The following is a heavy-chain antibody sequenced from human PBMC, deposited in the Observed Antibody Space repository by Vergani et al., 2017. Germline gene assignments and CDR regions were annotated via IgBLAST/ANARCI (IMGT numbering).Heavy chain of an antibody. CDR2: ISGSGGST. D-gene: IGHD6-13*01. J-gene: IGHJ4*02. Sequence: EVQLLESGGGLVQPGGSLRLSCAASGFTFSSYAMSWVRQAPGKGLEWVSAISGSGGSTYYADSVKGRFTISRDNSKNTLYLKMNSLRAEDTAVYYCAKPPQKYGSSWSPFDYWGQGTLVTVSA. CDR3: AKPPQKYGSSWSPFDY. CDR1: GFTFSSYA. V-gene: IGHV3-23*01.